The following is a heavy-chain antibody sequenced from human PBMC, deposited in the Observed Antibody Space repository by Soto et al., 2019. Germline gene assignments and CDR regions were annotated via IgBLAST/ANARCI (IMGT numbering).Heavy chain of an antibody. Sequence: EVQLLESGGGLVQPGGSLRLSCAASGFTFSTFAMSWVRQAPGKGLEWVSAISGSGGNSTFYGDSVKGRFTISRDNSKNTLYLQMNSLGAEATAVYYCAKGGGSCCFDRWGQGTLVTVSS. J-gene: IGHJ5*02. CDR1: GFTFSTFA. CDR2: ISGSGGNST. D-gene: IGHD2-15*01. V-gene: IGHV3-23*01. CDR3: AKGGGSCCFDR.